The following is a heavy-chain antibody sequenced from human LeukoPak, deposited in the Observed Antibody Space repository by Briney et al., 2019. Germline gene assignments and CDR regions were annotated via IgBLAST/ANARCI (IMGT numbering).Heavy chain of an antibody. Sequence: TETLSLTCTVSGASISNYYWSWIRQTPEKGLEWMGHIHSSGGSSYYPSLKSRLTLSIDTSRNQLSLKLPSVTAADTAVYFCARLGSYHDFWGQGALVTVSS. V-gene: IGHV4-4*09. D-gene: IGHD1-26*01. J-gene: IGHJ4*02. CDR3: ARLGSYHDF. CDR2: IHSSGGS. CDR1: GASISNYY.